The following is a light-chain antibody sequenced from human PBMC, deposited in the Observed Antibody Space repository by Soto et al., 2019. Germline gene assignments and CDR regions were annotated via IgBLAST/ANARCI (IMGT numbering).Light chain of an antibody. CDR3: QQYYDLPRT. J-gene: IGKJ2*01. V-gene: IGKV1-33*01. CDR1: QDISNN. CDR2: DAS. Sequence: DIQMTQSPSSLSASVGARVTITCQASQDISNNLHWYQVKPGKAPKLLIYDASNLETGVPSRVSGSGSGTEFTFTINILQPEDVATYYCQQYYDLPRTFGQGTKRQIK.